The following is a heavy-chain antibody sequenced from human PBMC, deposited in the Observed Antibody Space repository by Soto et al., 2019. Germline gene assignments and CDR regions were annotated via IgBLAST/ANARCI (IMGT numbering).Heavy chain of an antibody. J-gene: IGHJ4*02. CDR1: GFTFSIYT. CDR2: ITSRNSYI. V-gene: IGHV3-21*01. Sequence: PGGSLRLSCAASGFTFSIYTMNWVRQAPGKGLEWVSSITSRNSYIYYEEKVKSRFTVSRDNAENSLYLQMNSLRVEDTAVYYCTRGSLRQPFDYWGQGTLVTVSS. CDR3: TRGSLRQPFDY.